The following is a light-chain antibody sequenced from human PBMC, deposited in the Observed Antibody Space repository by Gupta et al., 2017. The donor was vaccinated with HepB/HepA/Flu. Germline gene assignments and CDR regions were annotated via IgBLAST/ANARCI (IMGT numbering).Light chain of an antibody. CDR3: QQRSNWPPIT. CDR1: QSISSY. CDR2: DAA. Sequence: EIVLTQSPATLSLSPGERATLSCRASQSISSYLVWYQQKPGQAPRRLICDAANRDTGITARFSGRGVGRQVTLTISSREQEEFAGYYCQQRSNWPPITFGQGTLLDIK. V-gene: IGKV3-11*02. J-gene: IGKJ5*01.